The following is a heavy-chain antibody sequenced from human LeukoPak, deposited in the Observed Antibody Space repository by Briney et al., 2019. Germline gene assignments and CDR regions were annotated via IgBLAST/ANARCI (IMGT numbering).Heavy chain of an antibody. CDR3: VATGGLRFLEWLPDDAFDI. D-gene: IGHD3-3*01. CDR2: IYYSGST. CDR1: GGSISSGDYY. J-gene: IGHJ3*02. V-gene: IGHV4-30-4*08. Sequence: SETLSLTCTVSGGSISSGDYYWSWIRQPPGEGLEWIGYIYYSGSTYYNPSFKSRVTISVDTSKNQFSLKLSSVTAADTAVYYCVATGGLRFLEWLPDDAFDIWGQGTMVTVSS.